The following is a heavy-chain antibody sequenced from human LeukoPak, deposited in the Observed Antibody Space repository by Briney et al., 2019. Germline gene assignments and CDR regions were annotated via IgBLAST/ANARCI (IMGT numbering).Heavy chain of an antibody. CDR2: MYLSGTT. CDR3: AGLVGRYSSGLYYYYFDY. V-gene: IGHV4-4*02. D-gene: IGHD3-22*01. J-gene: IGHJ4*02. CDR1: GDSIDSLDL. Sequence: SETLSLTCTVSGDSIDSLDLWSWVRQPPGKGLEWIGEMYLSGTTHSNPSVESRVTISIDKSKNQFFLNLSSVTAADTAVYYCAGLVGRYSSGLYYYYFDYWGQGTLVTVSS.